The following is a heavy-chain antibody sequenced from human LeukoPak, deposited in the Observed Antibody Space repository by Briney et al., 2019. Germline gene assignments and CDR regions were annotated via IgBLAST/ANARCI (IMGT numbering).Heavy chain of an antibody. V-gene: IGHV3-23*01. Sequence: PGGSLRLSXAASGFTFSNYAMSWVRQAPGNGLEWVSVISSSGGSTYYADSVKGRFTISRDNSKNTLYLQMNSLRAEDTAVYYCATDYASDMATAPFDYWGQGTLVTVSS. D-gene: IGHD5-24*01. CDR2: ISSSGGST. J-gene: IGHJ4*02. CDR3: ATDYASDMATAPFDY. CDR1: GFTFSNYA.